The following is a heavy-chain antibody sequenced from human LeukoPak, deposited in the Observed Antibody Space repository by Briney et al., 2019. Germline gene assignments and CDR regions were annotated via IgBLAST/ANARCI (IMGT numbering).Heavy chain of an antibody. CDR2: IYYSGST. Sequence: PSETLSLTCTVSGGSISSYYWSWIRQPPGKGLEWIGYIYYSGSTNYNPSLKSRVTISVDTSKNQFSLKLSSVTAADTAVYYCASLTIAVAHYWGQGTLVTVSS. J-gene: IGHJ4*02. D-gene: IGHD6-19*01. CDR1: GGSISSYY. V-gene: IGHV4-59*01. CDR3: ASLTIAVAHY.